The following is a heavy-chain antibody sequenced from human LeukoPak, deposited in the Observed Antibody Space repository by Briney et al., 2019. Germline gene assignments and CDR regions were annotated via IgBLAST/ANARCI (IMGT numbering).Heavy chain of an antibody. CDR2: VYYNGPT. Sequence: SDTLSLTFTVAGGAIISGSYYWGWVRQSPGKGLEWMGSVYYNGPTYYNPSLMSRITISRDTSRNQFSLRLTSVTAADTAIYYCTRVGERETGGRLFDYWGQGTLVSVPS. D-gene: IGHD3-16*01. CDR3: TRVGERETGGRLFDY. V-gene: IGHV4-39*07. J-gene: IGHJ4*02. CDR1: GGAIISGSYY.